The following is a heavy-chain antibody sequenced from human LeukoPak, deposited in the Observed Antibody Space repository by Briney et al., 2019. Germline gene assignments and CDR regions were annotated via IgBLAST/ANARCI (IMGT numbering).Heavy chain of an antibody. V-gene: IGHV4-59*08. CDR2: IYYSGGT. CDR3: ARRGFDFWSGYYDY. CDR1: GGSISSYY. D-gene: IGHD3-3*01. J-gene: IGHJ4*02. Sequence: SETLSLTCTVSGGSISSYYWSWIRQPPGKGLEWIGSIYYSGGTYYDPSPKSRVTISVDRSKNQFSLKLSSVTAADTAVYYCARRGFDFWSGYYDYWGQGTLVTVSS.